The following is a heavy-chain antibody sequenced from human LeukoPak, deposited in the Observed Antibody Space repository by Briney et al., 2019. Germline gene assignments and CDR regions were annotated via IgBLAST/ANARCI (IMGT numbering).Heavy chain of an antibody. CDR3: ARGHDTSGYYYPPTWFEP. V-gene: IGHV3-53*01. CDR2: LLRGGST. CDR1: GFTVSTNY. Sequence: GGSLRLSCAASGFTVSTNYMTWVRQAPGKGLEWVSVLLRGGSTYYADSVKGRFTISRDDSKNTLYLQMNSLRAEDTAVYYCARGHDTSGYYYPPTWFEPWGQGTLVTVSP. J-gene: IGHJ5*02. D-gene: IGHD3-22*01.